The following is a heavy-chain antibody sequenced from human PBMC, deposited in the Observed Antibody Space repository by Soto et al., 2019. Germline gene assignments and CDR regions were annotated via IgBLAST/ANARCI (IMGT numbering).Heavy chain of an antibody. V-gene: IGHV3-7*03. CDR2: IKQDGSEK. Sequence: PGGSLRLSCAASGFTFSSYWMSWVRQAPGKGLEWVANIKQDGSEKYYVDSVKGRFTISRDNAKNSLYLQMNSLRAEDTAVYYCARDLGGEYSNNYFDYWGQGTLVTVSS. J-gene: IGHJ4*02. CDR3: ARDLGGEYSNNYFDY. D-gene: IGHD4-4*01. CDR1: GFTFSSYW.